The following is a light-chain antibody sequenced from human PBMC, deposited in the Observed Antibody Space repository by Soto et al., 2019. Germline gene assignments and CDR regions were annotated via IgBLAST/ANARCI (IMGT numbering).Light chain of an antibody. V-gene: IGKV3-15*01. CDR2: GAS. CDR3: QRYNNSPLT. Sequence: EIVMTQSPATLSVSPGERATLSCRASQSVSSNLAWYQQKTGQAPRLLIYGASTRATGIPARFSGSGSGTEVPLTIRSLQSGDFAVYHGQRYNNSPLTFGPATKVDIK. J-gene: IGKJ3*01. CDR1: QSVSSN.